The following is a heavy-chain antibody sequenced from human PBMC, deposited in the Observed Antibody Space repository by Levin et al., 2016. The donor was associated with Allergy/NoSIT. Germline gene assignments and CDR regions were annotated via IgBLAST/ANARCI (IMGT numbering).Heavy chain of an antibody. D-gene: IGHD6-19*01. Sequence: ASVKVSCKASGYTLTGYYMHWVRQAPKQGLEWMGWISPSSDSTNYAQKFQGRVTMTRDTSISTVYMELSRLKSDDTAVYYCARGPTRQYSSGLTGLFDYWGQGTLVIVSS. CDR3: ARGPTRQYSSGLTGLFDY. CDR1: GYTLTGYY. V-gene: IGHV1-2*02. J-gene: IGHJ4*02. CDR2: ISPSSDST.